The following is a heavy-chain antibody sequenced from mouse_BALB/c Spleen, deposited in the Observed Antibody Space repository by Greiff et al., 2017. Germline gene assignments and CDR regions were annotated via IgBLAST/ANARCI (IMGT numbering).Heavy chain of an antibody. J-gene: IGHJ3*01. CDR2: ISSGGSYT. D-gene: IGHD2-4*01. CDR3: AATMITGGFAY. V-gene: IGHV5-9-4*01. Sequence: EVQRVESGGGLVKPGGSLKLSCAASGFTFSSYAMSWVRQSPEKRLEWVAEISSGGSYTYYPDTVTGRFTISRDNAKNTLYLEMSSLRSEDTAMYYCAATMITGGFAYWGQGTLVTVSA. CDR1: GFTFSSYA.